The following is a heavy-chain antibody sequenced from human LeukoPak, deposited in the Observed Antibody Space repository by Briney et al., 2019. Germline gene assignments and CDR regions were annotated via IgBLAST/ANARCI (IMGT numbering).Heavy chain of an antibody. CDR1: SYSIISGYY. J-gene: IGHJ4*02. CDR3: ASETYLLRSSVVHY. V-gene: IGHV4-38-2*02. CDR2: IYHSGST. D-gene: IGHD2-15*01. Sequence: SETLSHTCTVSSYSIISGYYWGWIRQPPGKGLEWIGSIYHSGSTYYNPSLKSRVTISVDTSKNQFSLKLSSVTAADTAVYYYASETYLLRSSVVHYWGQGTLVTVSS.